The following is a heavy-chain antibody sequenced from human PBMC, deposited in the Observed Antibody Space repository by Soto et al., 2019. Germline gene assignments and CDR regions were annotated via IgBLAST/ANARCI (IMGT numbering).Heavy chain of an antibody. D-gene: IGHD3-10*01. J-gene: IGHJ4*02. Sequence: QVQLVESGGGVVQPGRSLRLSCAASGFTFSSYAMHWVRQAPGKGLDWVAVISYDGSNKYYADSVKGRFTISRDNSKNTLYLQTNSLISEDTAVYYCAGWLGLDIDYWGQGPLVTVSS. CDR3: AGWLGLDIDY. CDR1: GFTFSSYA. V-gene: IGHV3-30-3*01. CDR2: ISYDGSNK.